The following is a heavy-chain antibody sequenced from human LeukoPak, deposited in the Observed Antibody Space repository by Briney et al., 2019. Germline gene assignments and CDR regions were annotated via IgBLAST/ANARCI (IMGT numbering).Heavy chain of an antibody. D-gene: IGHD4-17*01. CDR3: TRDTGTTGEVKFDP. CDR1: GGSISSYY. V-gene: IGHV4-59*12. J-gene: IGHJ5*02. Sequence: SETLSLTCTVSGGSISSYYWSWIRQPPGKGLEWIGYIYYSGSTNYNPSLKSRVTMSVDTSKSQFSLNLISVTAADTAVYYCTRDTGTTGEVKFDPWGQGTLVTVSS. CDR2: IYYSGST.